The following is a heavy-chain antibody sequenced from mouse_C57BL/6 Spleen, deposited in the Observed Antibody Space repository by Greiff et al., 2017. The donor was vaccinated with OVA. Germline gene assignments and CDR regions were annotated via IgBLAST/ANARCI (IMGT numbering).Heavy chain of an antibody. V-gene: IGHV1-82*01. D-gene: IGHD1-1*01. J-gene: IGHJ4*01. CDR3: ARRTPYYGSSYDYAMDY. CDR1: GYAFSSSW. Sequence: VKLQESGPELVKPGASVKISCKASGYAFSSSWMNWVKQRPGKGLEWIGRIYPGDGDTNYNGKFKGKATLTADKSSSTAYMQLSSLTSEDSAVYFCARRTPYYGSSYDYAMDYWGQGTSVTVSS. CDR2: IYPGDGDT.